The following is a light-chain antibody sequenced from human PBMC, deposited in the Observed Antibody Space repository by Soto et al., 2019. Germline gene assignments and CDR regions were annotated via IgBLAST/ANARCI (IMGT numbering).Light chain of an antibody. CDR3: QQYGILPLP. J-gene: IGKJ1*01. V-gene: IGKV3-20*01. Sequence: EIGMKQSPVALSVTPGERATLTCRASQGVYRNLAWYQQKPGQAPRLLIYGASTRATGMPDRFSGSGSGTDFTLTISRLEPEDFAVDYCQQYGILPLPFGQRTKVDI. CDR1: QGVYRN. CDR2: GAS.